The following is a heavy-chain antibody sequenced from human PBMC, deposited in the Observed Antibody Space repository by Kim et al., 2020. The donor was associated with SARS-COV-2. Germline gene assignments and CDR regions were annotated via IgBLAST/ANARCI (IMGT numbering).Heavy chain of an antibody. D-gene: IGHD2-2*01. V-gene: IGHV4-31*02. J-gene: IGHJ5*02. Sequence: PSLKSRVTISVDTSKNQFSLKRSSVTAADTAVYYCARVRVVVPAARNWFDPWGQGTLVTVSS. CDR3: ARVRVVVPAARNWFDP.